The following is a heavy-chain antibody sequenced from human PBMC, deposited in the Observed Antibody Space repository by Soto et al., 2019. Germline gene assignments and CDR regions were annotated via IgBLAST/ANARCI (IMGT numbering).Heavy chain of an antibody. J-gene: IGHJ4*02. CDR2: TRHKGDSYTT. D-gene: IGHD3-16*01. Sequence: EVQLVESGGGLVQPGGSLRLSCAASGLSFSDHHMNWVRQAPGKGLEWVGRTRHKGDSYTTEYAASVKGRFTISRDESKNSLYLQMNSLKTEDTALYYCVEESFYRFYYWGQGTLVTVSS. V-gene: IGHV3-72*01. CDR1: GLSFSDHH. CDR3: VEESFYRFYY.